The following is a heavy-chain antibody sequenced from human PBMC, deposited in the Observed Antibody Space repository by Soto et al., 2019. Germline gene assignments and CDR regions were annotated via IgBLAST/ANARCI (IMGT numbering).Heavy chain of an antibody. CDR1: GGSISSYY. Sequence: PSETLSLTCTVSGGSISSYYWSWIRQPPGKGLEWIGYIYYSGSTNYNPSLKSRVTISVDTSKNQFSLKLSSVTAADTAVYYCARDLGVYGHYYYYGMDVWGQGTTVTVS. D-gene: IGHD2-8*01. J-gene: IGHJ6*02. CDR2: IYYSGST. CDR3: ARDLGVYGHYYYYGMDV. V-gene: IGHV4-59*01.